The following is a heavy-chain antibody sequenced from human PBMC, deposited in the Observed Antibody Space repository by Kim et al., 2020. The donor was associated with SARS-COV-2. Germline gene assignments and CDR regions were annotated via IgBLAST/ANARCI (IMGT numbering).Heavy chain of an antibody. J-gene: IGHJ6*02. CDR3: ARFPSYCSSTSCYGGYYYGMDV. D-gene: IGHD2-2*01. CDR2: IYHSGST. Sequence: SETLSLTCAVSGGSISSSNWWSWVRQPPGKGLEWIGEIYHSGSTNYNPSLKSRVTISVDKSKNQFSLKLSSVTAADTAMYYCARFPSYCSSTSCYGGYYYGMDVWGQGTTVTVSS. CDR1: GGSISSSNW. V-gene: IGHV4-4*02.